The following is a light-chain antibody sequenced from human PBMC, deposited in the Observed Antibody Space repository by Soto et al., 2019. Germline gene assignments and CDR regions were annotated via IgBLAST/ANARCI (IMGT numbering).Light chain of an antibody. CDR3: QQYGTSPYT. J-gene: IGKJ2*01. Sequence: EIVLTQSPGTLSLSPGERATLSCRAGQSVTSNYVAWYQQKHGQAPRLLIYGASYKATDIPDRFSGSGSGTDFTLTISRLEAEDFAVYYCQQYGTSPYTFGQGIKLAIK. CDR1: QSVTSNY. CDR2: GAS. V-gene: IGKV3-20*01.